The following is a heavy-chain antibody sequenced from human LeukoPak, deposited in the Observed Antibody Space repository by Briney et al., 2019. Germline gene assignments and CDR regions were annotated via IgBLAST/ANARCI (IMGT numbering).Heavy chain of an antibody. J-gene: IGHJ4*02. V-gene: IGHV3-48*03. D-gene: IGHD4-23*01. CDR1: GFIFSTYE. CDR2: ISSSGSTI. Sequence: GGPLRLSCAASGFIFSTYEMNWVRQAPGKGLEWVSYISSSGSTIYYADSVKGRFTISRDNAKNSLYLQMNSLRAEDTAVYYCARDYGGSSPFDYWGQGTLVTVSS. CDR3: ARDYGGSSPFDY.